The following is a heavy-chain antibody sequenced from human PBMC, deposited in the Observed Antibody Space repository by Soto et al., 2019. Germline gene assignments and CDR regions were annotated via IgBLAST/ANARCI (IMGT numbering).Heavy chain of an antibody. CDR3: ARVHNPVGFEVLEWYFDY. V-gene: IGHV3-11*06. Sequence: GGSLRLSCVASGFRFDDYAMQWIRQVPGKGLEWVSYISSSSSYTNYADSVKGRFTISRDNAKNSLYLQMNSLRAEDTAVYYCARVHNPVGFEVLEWYFDYWGQGTLVTVSS. D-gene: IGHD3-10*01. CDR1: GFRFDDYA. CDR2: ISSSSSYT. J-gene: IGHJ4*02.